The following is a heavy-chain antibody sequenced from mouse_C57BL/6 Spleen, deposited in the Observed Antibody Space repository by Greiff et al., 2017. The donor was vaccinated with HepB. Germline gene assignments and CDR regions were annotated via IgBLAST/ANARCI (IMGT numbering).Heavy chain of an antibody. J-gene: IGHJ4*01. CDR2: IHPNSGST. D-gene: IGHD2-4*01. Sequence: QVQLQQSGAELVKPGASVKLSCKASGYTFTSYWMHWVKQRPGQGLEWIGMIHPNSGSTNYNEKFKSKATLTVDKSSSTAYMQLSSLTSEDSAVYYCARDYDYEHYAMDYWGQGTSVTVSS. V-gene: IGHV1-64*01. CDR1: GYTFTSYW. CDR3: ARDYDYEHYAMDY.